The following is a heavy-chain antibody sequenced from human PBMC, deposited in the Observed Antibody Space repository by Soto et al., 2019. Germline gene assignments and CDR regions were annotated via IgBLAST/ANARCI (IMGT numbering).Heavy chain of an antibody. CDR3: ASYSSGWSQSYGMDV. CDR2: IYYSGST. J-gene: IGHJ6*02. CDR1: GGSISSSSYY. Sequence: PSETLSLTCTVSGGSISSSSYYWGWIRQPPGKGLEWIGSIYYSGSTYYNPSLKSRVTISVDTSKNQFSLKLSSVTAADTAVYYCASYSSGWSQSYGMDVWGQGTTVTVSS. D-gene: IGHD6-19*01. V-gene: IGHV4-39*01.